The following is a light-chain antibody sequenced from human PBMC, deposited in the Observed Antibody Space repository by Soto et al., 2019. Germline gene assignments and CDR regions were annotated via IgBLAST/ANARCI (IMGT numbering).Light chain of an antibody. Sequence: QSVLTQAPSASGTPGQRVTISCSGSSSDIGSNAVNWYQQLPGTAPKLLMYGDSHRPSGVPDRFSGAKSGTSASLAISGLQSEDEADSYCAAWDDSLNGPVFGGGTKLTVL. J-gene: IGLJ2*01. CDR1: SSDIGSNA. CDR2: GDS. CDR3: AAWDDSLNGPV. V-gene: IGLV1-44*01.